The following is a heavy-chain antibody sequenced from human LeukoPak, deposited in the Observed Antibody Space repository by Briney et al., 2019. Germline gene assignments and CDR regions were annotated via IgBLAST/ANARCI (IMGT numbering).Heavy chain of an antibody. Sequence: GGSLRLSCAASGFTFSDYSMNWVRQAPGKGLEWVSYISSSGTTIYSADSVKGRFTISRDNSKNTLYLQMNSLRAEDTAVYYCAKFLPTHIVVANYYFDYWGQGTLVTVSS. CDR2: ISSSGTTI. CDR1: GFTFSDYS. CDR3: AKFLPTHIVVANYYFDY. D-gene: IGHD2-21*01. V-gene: IGHV3-48*01. J-gene: IGHJ4*02.